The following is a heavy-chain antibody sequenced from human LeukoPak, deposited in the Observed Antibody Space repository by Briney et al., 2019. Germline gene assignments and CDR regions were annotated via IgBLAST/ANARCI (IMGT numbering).Heavy chain of an antibody. CDR1: DNILTTYA. Sequence: ASVKVSCKASDNILTTYAISWVRQAPGQGLECIGWIRPYNGNTKYLQTLQGRVTMTTDTSTSTAYMELPSLTSDDTAVYYCAIELGEWGIFDYWGQGTLVTVSS. D-gene: IGHD3-16*01. V-gene: IGHV1-18*01. CDR2: IRPYNGNT. J-gene: IGHJ4*02. CDR3: AIELGEWGIFDY.